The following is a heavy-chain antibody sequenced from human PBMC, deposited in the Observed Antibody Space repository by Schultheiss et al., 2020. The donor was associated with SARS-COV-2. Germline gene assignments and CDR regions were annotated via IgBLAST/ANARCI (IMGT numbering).Heavy chain of an antibody. J-gene: IGHJ6*02. CDR2: INPSGGST. V-gene: IGHV1-46*01. CDR3: ARGDYVDYDYYYGMDV. CDR1: GYTFTSYY. D-gene: IGHD4-17*01. Sequence: ASVKVSCKASGYTFTSYYMHWVRQAPGQGLEWMGIINPSGGSTSYAQKFQGRVTMTRDTSTSTVYMELSSLRSEDTAVYYCARGDYVDYDYYYGMDVWGQGTTVTVSS.